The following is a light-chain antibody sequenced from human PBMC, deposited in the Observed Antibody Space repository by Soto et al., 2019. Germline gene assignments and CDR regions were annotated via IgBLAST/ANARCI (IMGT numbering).Light chain of an antibody. CDR1: SSDVGGYNY. Sequence: QSALTQPASVSGSPGQSITISCTGTSSDVGGYNYVSWYQQHPGKAPKLMIYDVSNRPSGVSNRFSGSKSGNTASLTISGPRAEDGANYYCSSYTSSSPPFVFGTGTKLTVL. J-gene: IGLJ1*01. V-gene: IGLV2-14*01. CDR2: DVS. CDR3: SSYTSSSPPFV.